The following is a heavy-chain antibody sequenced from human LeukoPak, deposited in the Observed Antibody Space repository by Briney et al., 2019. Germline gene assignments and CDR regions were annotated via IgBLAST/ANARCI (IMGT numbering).Heavy chain of an antibody. D-gene: IGHD6-19*01. Sequence: GGSLRLSCAASGFTFSSYAMSWVRQAPGKGLEWVSAISGSGGSTYYADSVKGRFTISRDNSKNTLYPQMNSLRAEDTAVYYCAKDQTVAGFYFDYWGQGTLVTVSS. CDR2: ISGSGGST. J-gene: IGHJ4*02. V-gene: IGHV3-23*01. CDR1: GFTFSSYA. CDR3: AKDQTVAGFYFDY.